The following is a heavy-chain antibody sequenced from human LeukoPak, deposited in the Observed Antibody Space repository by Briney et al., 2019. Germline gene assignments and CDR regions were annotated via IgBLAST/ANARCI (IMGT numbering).Heavy chain of an antibody. V-gene: IGHV4-61*08. D-gene: IGHD3-10*01. Sequence: PSETLSLTCAVSGGSISSGGYSWSWIRQPPGKGLEWIGYIYYSGSTNYNPSLKSRVTISVDTSKNQFSLKLSSVTAADTAVYYCASEGYYYGSGEPPIWGQGTMVTVSS. CDR3: ASEGYYYGSGEPPI. CDR1: GGSISSGGYS. J-gene: IGHJ3*02. CDR2: IYYSGST.